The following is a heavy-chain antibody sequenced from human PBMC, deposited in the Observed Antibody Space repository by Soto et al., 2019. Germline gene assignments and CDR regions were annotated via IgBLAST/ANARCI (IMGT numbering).Heavy chain of an antibody. V-gene: IGHV3-30*18. J-gene: IGHJ4*02. CDR2: ISYDGSNK. Sequence: GGSLRLSCAASGFTFSSYDMHWVRQAPGKGLEWVAVISYDGSNKYYADSVKGRFTISRDNSKNTLYLQMNSLRAEDTAVYYCAKDLEEMATIDYWGQGTLVTVSS. CDR1: GFTFSSYD. CDR3: AKDLEEMATIDY. D-gene: IGHD5-12*01.